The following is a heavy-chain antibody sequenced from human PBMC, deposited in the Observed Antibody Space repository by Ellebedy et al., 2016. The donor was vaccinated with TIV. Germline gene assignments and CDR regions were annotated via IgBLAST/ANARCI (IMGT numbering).Heavy chain of an antibody. V-gene: IGHV3-7*01. CDR2: IYQDGGDN. D-gene: IGHD2-15*01. J-gene: IGHJ3*02. CDR3: ARLAGATCQCAFDI. CDR1: GFTLSRHW. Sequence: PGGSLRLSCAASGFTLSRHWMSWVRQGPGKGLEWVANIYQDGGDNNYVDSVRGRFTISRDNAKNSLYLQMNSLRAEDTAVYYCARLAGATCQCAFDIWGQGTMVTVSS.